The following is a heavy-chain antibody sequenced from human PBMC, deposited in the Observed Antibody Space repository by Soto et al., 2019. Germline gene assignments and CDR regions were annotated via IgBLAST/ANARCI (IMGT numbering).Heavy chain of an antibody. V-gene: IGHV3-23*01. CDR3: TTQFFLSSRKPPEDV. Sequence: EVRLLESGGGLVQPGGSLRLSCEASGFTFGTYAMTWVRQGPGRGLEWVSALSGSSLNTYYADSVKGRFTISRDNSKNTMYLEMNRLRVDDTAVYYCTTQFFLSSRKPPEDVWGQGTPVAVSS. CDR2: LSGSSLNT. J-gene: IGHJ6*02. CDR1: GFTFGTYA.